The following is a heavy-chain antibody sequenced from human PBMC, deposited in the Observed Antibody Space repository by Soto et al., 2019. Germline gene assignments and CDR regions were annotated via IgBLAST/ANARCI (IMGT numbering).Heavy chain of an antibody. CDR3: ARASDQPWQVATIYGFDY. V-gene: IGHV3-48*01. J-gene: IGHJ4*02. CDR2: ISSSSSTI. Sequence: GGSLRLSCAASGFTFSSYSMNWVRQAPGKGLEWVSYISSSSSTIYYADSVKGRFTISRDNAKNSLYLQMNSLRAEDTAVYYCARASDQPWQVATIYGFDYWGQGTLVTVSS. D-gene: IGHD5-12*01. CDR1: GFTFSSYS.